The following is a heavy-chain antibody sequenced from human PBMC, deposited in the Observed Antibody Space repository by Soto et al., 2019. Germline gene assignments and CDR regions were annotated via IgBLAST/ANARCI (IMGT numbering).Heavy chain of an antibody. Sequence: QIQLMQSGAEVKKPGASVKVSCKASGYTFTSYGIHWVRQAPGQRLEWKGWINAGNGNTKYSEKLQGRVTITSDTSASTAYLELSSLRSEDTAVYYCARDPNDSSAYYHHYYYGMDVWGQGTTVTVSS. V-gene: IGHV1-3*01. CDR3: ARDPNDSSAYYHHYYYGMDV. J-gene: IGHJ6*02. D-gene: IGHD3-22*01. CDR2: INAGNGNT. CDR1: GYTFTSYG.